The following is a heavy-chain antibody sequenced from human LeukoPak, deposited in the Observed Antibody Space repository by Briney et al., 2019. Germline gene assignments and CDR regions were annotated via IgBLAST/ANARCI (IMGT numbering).Heavy chain of an antibody. Sequence: GESLKISCXGSGYSFTDYWIGWVRQMAGKGLEWMRIIYPGDSDIRYSPSFQGQVTISADKSISTAYLQWSSLKASDTAMYYCAISLYFYNSSTYYYFDYWGQGTLVTVSS. J-gene: IGHJ4*02. CDR2: IYPGDSDI. V-gene: IGHV5-51*01. CDR1: GYSFTDYW. D-gene: IGHD3-22*01. CDR3: AISLYFYNSSTYYYFDY.